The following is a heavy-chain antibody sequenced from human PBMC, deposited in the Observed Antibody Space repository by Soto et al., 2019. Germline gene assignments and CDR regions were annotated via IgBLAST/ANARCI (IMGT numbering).Heavy chain of an antibody. V-gene: IGHV4-59*01. Sequence: ETLSLTCTVSGGSISSFCWSWIRQPPGKGLEWIGHIYYNGFTTYNPSLKSRVTISVDTSKNQFSLELTSVTAADTAVYYCARSSFYGSSPLWFDPWGQGTLVTVSS. J-gene: IGHJ5*02. CDR3: ARSSFYGSSPLWFDP. CDR1: GGSISSFC. D-gene: IGHD3-10*01. CDR2: IYYNGFT.